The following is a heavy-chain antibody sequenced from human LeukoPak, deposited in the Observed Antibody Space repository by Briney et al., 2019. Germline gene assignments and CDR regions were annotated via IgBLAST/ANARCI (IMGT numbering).Heavy chain of an antibody. J-gene: IGHJ4*02. V-gene: IGHV4-61*09. CDR3: ARRAFFDY. CDR2: IYTSGST. Sequence: SETLSLTCTVSGGSISSGSYYRTWIRQPAGKGLEWIGHIYTSGSTNYNPSLKSRVTISLDTSKNQFSLKLSSVTAADTAVYYCARRAFFDYWGQGTLVTVSS. D-gene: IGHD6-6*01. CDR1: GGSISSGSYY.